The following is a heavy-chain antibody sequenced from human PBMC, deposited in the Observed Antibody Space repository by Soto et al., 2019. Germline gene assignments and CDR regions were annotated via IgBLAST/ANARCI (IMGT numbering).Heavy chain of an antibody. CDR3: ARAVVPGSSWSWFDS. J-gene: IGHJ5*01. CDR2: IFYAGNT. CDR1: GGSISSSRSY. V-gene: IGHV4-39*07. Sequence: SETLSLTCNVSGGSISSSRSYWAWFRQPPGKELEWIANIFYAGNTYYNQSLKSRVTISVDTSKNQFSLKLSSVTAADTAVYYCARAVVPGSSWSWFDSWGQGTLVTAPQ. D-gene: IGHD6-13*01.